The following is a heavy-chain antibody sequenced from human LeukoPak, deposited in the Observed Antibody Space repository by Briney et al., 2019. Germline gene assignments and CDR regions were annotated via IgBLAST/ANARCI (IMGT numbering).Heavy chain of an antibody. CDR3: ARDSGRSGYSYGIDY. CDR2: IYYSGST. Sequence: SETLSLTCTVSGGSISSSSYYWGWIRQPPGKGLEWIGSIYYSGSTYYNPSLKSRVTISVDTSKNQFSLKLSSVTAADTAVYYCARDSGRSGYSYGIDYWGQGTLVTVSS. J-gene: IGHJ4*02. CDR1: GGSISSSSYY. V-gene: IGHV4-39*07. D-gene: IGHD5-18*01.